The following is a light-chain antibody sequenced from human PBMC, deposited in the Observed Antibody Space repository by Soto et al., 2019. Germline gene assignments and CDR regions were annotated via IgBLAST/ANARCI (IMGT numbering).Light chain of an antibody. CDR2: DAS. CDR3: QQRSIWPPIT. J-gene: IGKJ5*01. Sequence: EIVLTQSPATLSLSPGERATLSCRASQSVRTFLAWYQQKPDQAPRLLIYDASNRATGIPARFSGSGSGTDFTLTISSLEPEDFAVYYCQQRSIWPPITFGQGTRLEIK. V-gene: IGKV3-11*01. CDR1: QSVRTF.